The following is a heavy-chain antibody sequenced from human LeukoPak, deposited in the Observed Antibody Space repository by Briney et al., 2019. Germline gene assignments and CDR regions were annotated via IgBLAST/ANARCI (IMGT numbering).Heavy chain of an antibody. CDR3: ARGQRAQGIDY. D-gene: IGHD3-10*01. CDR1: GYTFTNYY. CDR2: INPSGGST. Sequence: ASVKVSCKASGYTFTNYYMHWVRQAPGQGLEWMGIINPSGGSTNYAQKFQGRVNMTRDLSKSTVYMELSSLRSEDTAVYYCARGQRAQGIDYWGQGTLVTVSS. V-gene: IGHV1-46*01. J-gene: IGHJ4*02.